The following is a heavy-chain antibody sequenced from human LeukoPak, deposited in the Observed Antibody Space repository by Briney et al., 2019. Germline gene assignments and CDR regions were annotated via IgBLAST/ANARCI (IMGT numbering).Heavy chain of an antibody. CDR1: GGSISSYY. D-gene: IGHD3-3*01. V-gene: IGHV4-4*07. Sequence: SETLSLTCTVSGGSISSYYWSWIRQPAGKGLEWIGRIYTSGSTNYNPSLKSRVTMSVDTSTNQFSLKLSSVTAADTAVYYCASQPYYDFWSGYWHWFDPWGQGTLVTVSS. CDR3: ASQPYYDFWSGYWHWFDP. CDR2: IYTSGST. J-gene: IGHJ5*02.